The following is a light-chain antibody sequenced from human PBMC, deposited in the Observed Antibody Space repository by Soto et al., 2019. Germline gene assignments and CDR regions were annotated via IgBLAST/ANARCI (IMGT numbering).Light chain of an antibody. V-gene: IGKV3-15*01. J-gene: IGKJ1*01. CDR3: QEYNNWPQT. CDR1: QSVSSN. Sequence: EIVMTQSPATLPVSPGERATLSCRASQSVSSNLAWYQQKPGQAPRLLIYGASTRATGIPARFSGSGSGTEFTLTISGLRSEDFAVYYCQEYNNWPQTFGQGKKVEIK. CDR2: GAS.